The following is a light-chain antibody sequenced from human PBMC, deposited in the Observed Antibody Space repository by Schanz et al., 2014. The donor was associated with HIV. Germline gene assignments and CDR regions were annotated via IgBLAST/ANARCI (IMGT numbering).Light chain of an antibody. CDR3: QQYDRSPYT. Sequence: EIVLTQSPGTLSLSPGERATLSCRASQSVSSSYLAWYQQKPGQAPRLLIYGASSRAAGIPARFSGSGSGTDFTLTISSLEPEDFAVYYCQQYDRSPYTFGGGTRVEIK. V-gene: IGKV3-20*01. CDR1: QSVSSSY. CDR2: GAS. J-gene: IGKJ4*01.